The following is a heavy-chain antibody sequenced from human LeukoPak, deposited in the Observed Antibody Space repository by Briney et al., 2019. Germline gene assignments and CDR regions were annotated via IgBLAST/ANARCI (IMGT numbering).Heavy chain of an antibody. D-gene: IGHD6-19*01. CDR2: ISGSGGST. J-gene: IGHJ4*02. V-gene: IGHV3-23*01. CDR1: GFTFSSYA. CDR3: ARVTYDSGWYYSGGY. Sequence: GGSLRLSCAASGFTFSSYAMSWVRQAPGKGLEWVSAISGSGGSTYYADSVKGRFTISRDNAKNSLYLQMNSLRAEDTAEYYCARVTYDSGWYYSGGYWGQGTLVTVSS.